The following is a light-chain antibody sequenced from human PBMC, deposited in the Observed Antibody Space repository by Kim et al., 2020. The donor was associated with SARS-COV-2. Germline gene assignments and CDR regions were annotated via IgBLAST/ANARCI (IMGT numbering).Light chain of an antibody. Sequence: SYELTQPPSVSVATGKTASITCGGNNIGSKSVHWYQQKPGQAPVLVIYYDNDRPSGIPERFSGSNSGNTATLTISGVEAGDEADYYCQVWDSSSNHVVFGGGTQLTVL. CDR2: YDN. CDR3: QVWDSSSNHVV. CDR1: NIGSKS. J-gene: IGLJ2*01. V-gene: IGLV3-21*04.